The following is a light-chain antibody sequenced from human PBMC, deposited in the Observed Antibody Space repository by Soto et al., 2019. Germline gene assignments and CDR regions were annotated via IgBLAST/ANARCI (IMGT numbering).Light chain of an antibody. V-gene: IGKV3-15*01. Sequence: EIAVTHSAATLSVSPGERATLSCSASQSLDSNLAWYRQKPGQAPRLLIYDATTRATGIPARFSGSGSGTEFTLTISSLQSEDFAIYYCQQYKSWPFTFGPGTKVDIK. CDR3: QQYKSWPFT. CDR2: DAT. J-gene: IGKJ3*01. CDR1: QSLDSN.